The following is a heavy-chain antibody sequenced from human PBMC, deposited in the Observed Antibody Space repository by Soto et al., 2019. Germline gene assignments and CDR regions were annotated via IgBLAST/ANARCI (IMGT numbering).Heavy chain of an antibody. V-gene: IGHV1-69*13. J-gene: IGHJ4*02. CDR3: ARDLEQLVRGGSDY. D-gene: IGHD6-6*01. CDR1: GGTFSSYS. CDR2: IIPTFGTA. Sequence: SVKVSCKASGGTFSSYSISWVRQAPGQGLEWMGGIIPTFGTANYAQKFQGRVTITADESTSTAYMELSSLRSEDTAVYYCARDLEQLVRGGSDYWGQGTLVTVSS.